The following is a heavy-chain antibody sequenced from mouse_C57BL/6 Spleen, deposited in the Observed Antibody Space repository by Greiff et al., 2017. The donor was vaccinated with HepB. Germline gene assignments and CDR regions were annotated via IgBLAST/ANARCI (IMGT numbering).Heavy chain of an antibody. CDR2: IYPGSGST. CDR1: GYTFTSYW. Sequence: VQLNQNRDELVKPGASVKMSCKASGYTFTSYWITWVKQRPGQGLEWIGDIYPGSGSTNYNEKFKSKATLTVDTSSSTAYMQLSSLTSEDSAVYYCAILLRGYYAMDYWGQGTSVTVSS. CDR3: AILLRGYYAMDY. J-gene: IGHJ4*01. V-gene: IGHV1-55*01. D-gene: IGHD1-1*01.